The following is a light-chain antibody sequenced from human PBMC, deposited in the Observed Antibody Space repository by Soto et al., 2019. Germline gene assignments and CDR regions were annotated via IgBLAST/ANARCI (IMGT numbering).Light chain of an antibody. CDR1: QSINNW. V-gene: IGKV1-5*03. Sequence: DIQMTQSPSTLSASVGDRITITCRASQSINNWLAWYQQKPGKAPKLLIYKASSLESGVPSRFSGSGSGTEFTLTISSLQPDYFATYYCQQYDSYWTFGQGTKVEVK. J-gene: IGKJ1*01. CDR2: KAS. CDR3: QQYDSYWT.